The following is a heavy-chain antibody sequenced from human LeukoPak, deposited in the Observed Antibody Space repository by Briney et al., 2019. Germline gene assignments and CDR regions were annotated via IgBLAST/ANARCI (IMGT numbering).Heavy chain of an antibody. CDR3: AKNGSPGKNWFDP. J-gene: IGHJ5*02. Sequence: GGSLRLSCAASGFTFSSYGMHWVRQAPGEGLEWVAFIRYDGSNKYYADSVKGRFTISRDNSKNTLYLQMNSLRAEDTAVYYCAKNGSPGKNWFDPWGQGTLVTVSS. V-gene: IGHV3-30*02. CDR2: IRYDGSNK. CDR1: GFTFSSYG. D-gene: IGHD2-2*03.